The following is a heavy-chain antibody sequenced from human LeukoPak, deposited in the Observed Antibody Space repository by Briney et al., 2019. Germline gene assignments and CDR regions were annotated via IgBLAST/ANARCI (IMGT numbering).Heavy chain of an antibody. J-gene: IGHJ4*02. Sequence: GGSLRLSCAASGFAFSVNAMAWVRQAPGKGLEWVANIKQDGSEKYYVDSVKGRFTISRDNAKNSLYLQMNSLRAEDTAVYYCARDRYGGYLRPIDYWGQGTLVTVSS. D-gene: IGHD5-12*01. CDR2: IKQDGSEK. V-gene: IGHV3-7*01. CDR3: ARDRYGGYLRPIDY. CDR1: GFAFSVNA.